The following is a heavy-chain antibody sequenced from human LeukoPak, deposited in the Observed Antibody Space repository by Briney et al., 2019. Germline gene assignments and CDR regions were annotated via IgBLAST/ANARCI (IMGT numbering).Heavy chain of an antibody. D-gene: IGHD2-15*01. J-gene: IGHJ1*01. Sequence: GRSLRLSCAASGFTFSYYAMHWVRQAPGKGLEWVALVSYDGSNEYYTDSVKGRLTISRDDSENTLYLQMNSLRPEDTAVYYCARDRVVLAVAAPWHWGQGSLVTVSS. CDR2: VSYDGSNE. CDR1: GFTFSYYA. V-gene: IGHV3-30*04. CDR3: ARDRVVLAVAAPWH.